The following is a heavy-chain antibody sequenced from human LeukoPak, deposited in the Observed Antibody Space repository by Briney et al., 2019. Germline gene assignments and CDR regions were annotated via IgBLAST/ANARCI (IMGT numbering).Heavy chain of an antibody. CDR3: AKGPIYDILTGWRKTHNAFDI. V-gene: IGHV3-30*02. Sequence: GGSLRLSCAASGFTFSSCGMHWVRQAPGKGLEWVAFIRYDGRNKYYAGSVKGRFTISRDNSKNTLYLQMNSLRAEDTAVYYCAKGPIYDILTGWRKTHNAFDIWGQGTMVTVSS. CDR2: IRYDGRNK. CDR1: GFTFSSCG. J-gene: IGHJ3*02. D-gene: IGHD3-9*01.